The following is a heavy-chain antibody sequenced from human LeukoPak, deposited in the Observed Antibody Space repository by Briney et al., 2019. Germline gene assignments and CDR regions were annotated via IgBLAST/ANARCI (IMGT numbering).Heavy chain of an antibody. CDR3: AREIHPFVDTAMMS. D-gene: IGHD5-18*01. Sequence: GGSLRLSCAASGFTFSSYAMHWVRQAPGKGLEWVAVISYDGSNKYYADSVKGRFTISRDNSKNTLYLQMNSLRAEDTAVYYCAREIHPFVDTAMMSWGRGTLVTVSS. CDR1: GFTFSSYA. V-gene: IGHV3-30-3*01. CDR2: ISYDGSNK. J-gene: IGHJ4*02.